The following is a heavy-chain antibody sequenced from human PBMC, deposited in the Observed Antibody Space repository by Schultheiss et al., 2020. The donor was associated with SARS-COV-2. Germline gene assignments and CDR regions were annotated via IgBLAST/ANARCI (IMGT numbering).Heavy chain of an antibody. J-gene: IGHJ3*02. CDR3: TRGDAFDI. Sequence: GESLKISCAAFGFTFSNYAMHWVRQAPGKGLEWVAVISYDGSNKYYADSVKGRFTISRDNSKNTLYLQMNSLRADDTAVYYCTRGDAFDIWGQGTMVTVSS. V-gene: IGHV3-30*04. CDR1: GFTFSNYA. CDR2: ISYDGSNK.